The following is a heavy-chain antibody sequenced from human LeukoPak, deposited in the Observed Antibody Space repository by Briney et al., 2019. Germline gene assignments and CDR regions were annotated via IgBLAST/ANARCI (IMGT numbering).Heavy chain of an antibody. D-gene: IGHD1-26*01. CDR3: ASLGATLFDY. Sequence: GGSLRLSCAASGFTFSSYRMNWVRQAPGKGLEWVSSISSSSSYIYYADSVKGRFTISRDNAKNSLYLQMNSLRAEDTAVYYCASLGATLFDYWGQGTLVTVSS. J-gene: IGHJ4*02. V-gene: IGHV3-21*01. CDR2: ISSSSSYI. CDR1: GFTFSSYR.